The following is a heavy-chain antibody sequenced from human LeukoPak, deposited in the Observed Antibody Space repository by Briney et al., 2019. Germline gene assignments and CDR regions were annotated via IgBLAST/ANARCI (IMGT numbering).Heavy chain of an antibody. CDR2: ISAYNGNT. D-gene: IGHD5-24*01. J-gene: IGHJ4*02. Sequence: ASVKVSCKASGYTFTSYGISWVRQAPGQGLEWMGWISAYNGNTNYAQKLQGRVTMTTDTSTSTAYMELRSLRAEDTAVYYCAKFPHRRDGYNYFDYWGQGTLVTVSS. V-gene: IGHV1-18*01. CDR3: AKFPHRRDGYNYFDY. CDR1: GYTFTSYG.